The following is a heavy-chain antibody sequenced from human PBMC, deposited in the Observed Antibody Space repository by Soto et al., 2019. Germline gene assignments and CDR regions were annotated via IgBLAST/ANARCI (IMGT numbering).Heavy chain of an antibody. J-gene: IGHJ6*03. D-gene: IGHD3-22*01. V-gene: IGHV4-59*08. Sequence: QVQLQESGPGLVKPSETLSLTCAVSGASMNTYYWSWIRQPPGKGLEWIGYFHYSGLTNYNPSLKSRVTISLDTSKNQFSLKLSSVTAADTAVYFCARGNTHGYYYMDVWGRGTTVTVSS. CDR3: ARGNTHGYYYMDV. CDR1: GASMNTYY. CDR2: FHYSGLT.